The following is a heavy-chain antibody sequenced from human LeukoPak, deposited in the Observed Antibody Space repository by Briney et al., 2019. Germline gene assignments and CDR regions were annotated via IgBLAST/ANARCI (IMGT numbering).Heavy chain of an antibody. CDR1: GGSIDNSHYY. CDR2: IHYSGST. J-gene: IGHJ4*02. CDR3: ARGRRYYGSGSYYLGPFYFDY. D-gene: IGHD3-10*01. Sequence: SETLSLTCTVSGGSIDNSHYYWGWIRQPPGEGLEWIASIHYSGSTHYNPSLKSRVTISVDTSKNQFSLKLSSVTAADTAVYYCARGRRYYGSGSYYLGPFYFDYWGQGTLVTVSS. V-gene: IGHV4-39*01.